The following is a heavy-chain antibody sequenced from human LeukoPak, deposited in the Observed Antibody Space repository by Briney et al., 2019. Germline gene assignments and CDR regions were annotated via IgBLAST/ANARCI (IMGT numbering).Heavy chain of an antibody. V-gene: IGHV3-53*01. D-gene: IGHD3-10*01. CDR1: GFTVSSNY. CDR3: ASGSGSYRTPYYYMDV. CDR2: IYSGGST. Sequence: GGSLRLSCAASGFTVSSNYMSWVRQAPGKGLEWVSIIYSGGSTYYADSAKGRFTISISNSKSTLYLKMNSVRAGDTAVYYCASGSGSYRTPYYYMDVWGKGTTVTVSS. J-gene: IGHJ6*03.